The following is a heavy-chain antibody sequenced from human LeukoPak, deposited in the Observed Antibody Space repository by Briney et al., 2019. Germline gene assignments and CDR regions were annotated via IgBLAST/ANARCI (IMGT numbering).Heavy chain of an antibody. CDR2: ISYDGSNK. CDR1: GFTFSSYG. D-gene: IGHD6-13*01. CDR3: AKDGMAAAGTGYYYMDV. Sequence: GGSLRLSCAASGFTFSSYGMHWVRQAPGKGLEWVAVISYDGSNKYYADSVKGRFTISRDNSKNTLYLQMNSLRAEDTAVYYCAKDGMAAAGTGYYYMDVWGKGTTVTVSS. J-gene: IGHJ6*03. V-gene: IGHV3-30*18.